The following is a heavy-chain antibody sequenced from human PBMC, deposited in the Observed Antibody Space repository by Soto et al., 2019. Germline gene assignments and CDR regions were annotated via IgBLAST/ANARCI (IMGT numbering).Heavy chain of an antibody. J-gene: IGHJ4*02. Sequence: GGSLRLSCAASGFTFSSYWMSWVRQAPGKGLEWVANIKQDGSEKYYVDSVKGRFTISRDNAKNSLYLQMNSLRAEDTAVYYCARQGDDIVVVPASDYFDYWGQGTLVTVSS. CDR2: IKQDGSEK. CDR3: ARQGDDIVVVPASDYFDY. CDR1: GFTFSSYW. D-gene: IGHD2-2*01. V-gene: IGHV3-7*01.